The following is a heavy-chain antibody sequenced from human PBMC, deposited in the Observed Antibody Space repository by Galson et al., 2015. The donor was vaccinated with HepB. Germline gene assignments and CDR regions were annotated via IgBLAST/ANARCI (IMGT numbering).Heavy chain of an antibody. CDR1: GGTFSDDA. Sequence: SVKVSCKASGGTFSDDAISWVRQDPGQGFEWMGGIIPMFGTPNYAQKFRDRLTISADESATTAYMELNSLRSDDTAIYFCVREVRAGSAEWFDPWGQGTLVTVSS. V-gene: IGHV1-69*13. CDR3: VREVRAGSAEWFDP. D-gene: IGHD3-10*01. CDR2: IIPMFGTP. J-gene: IGHJ5*02.